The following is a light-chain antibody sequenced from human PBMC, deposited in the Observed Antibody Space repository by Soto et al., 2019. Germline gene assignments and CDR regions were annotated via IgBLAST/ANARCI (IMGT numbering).Light chain of an antibody. CDR2: DAS. J-gene: IGKJ5*01. CDR3: QQRNNWPSIT. V-gene: IGKV3-11*01. CDR1: QTVGTY. Sequence: EIVLTQFPATLSLFPGDTATLSCSASQTVGTYLAWDQQKPGQAPRLLISDASNRATGVPTRFSGSGSGTDFTLTIRSLEPEDFAVSLCQQRNNWPSITFGQGTRLEIK.